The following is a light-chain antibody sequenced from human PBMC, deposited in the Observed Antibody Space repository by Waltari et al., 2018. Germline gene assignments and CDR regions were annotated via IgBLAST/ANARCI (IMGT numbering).Light chain of an antibody. J-gene: IGLJ3*02. CDR2: YDS. CDR1: NIGSKS. Sequence: YVLTQPPSVSVDPGKTARLTCGGDNIGSKSVNWYQQKPGQAPVLVMFYDSDRPLEIPERFSGSNSGNTATLTISWVEAGDEADYHCQVWDDVTDSGVFGGGTKLTVL. CDR3: QVWDDVTDSGV. V-gene: IGLV3-21*04.